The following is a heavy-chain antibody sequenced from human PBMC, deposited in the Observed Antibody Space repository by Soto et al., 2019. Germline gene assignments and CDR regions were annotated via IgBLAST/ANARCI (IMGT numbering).Heavy chain of an antibody. CDR3: AKGDCSGGSCYPDY. CDR1: GFTFSSYG. V-gene: IGHV3-30*18. D-gene: IGHD2-15*01. J-gene: IGHJ4*02. Sequence: HPGGSLRLSCAASGFTFSSYGMHWVRQSPGKGLEWVAVISYYVSNKYYADSVKGRFTIPRDNSKNTLYLQMNSLRAEDTAVYYCAKGDCSGGSCYPDYWGQGTLVTVS. CDR2: ISYYVSNK.